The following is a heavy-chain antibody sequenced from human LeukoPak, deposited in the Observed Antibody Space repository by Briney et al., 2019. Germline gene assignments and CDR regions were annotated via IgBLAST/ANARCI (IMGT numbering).Heavy chain of an antibody. CDR1: GFTFSGYA. J-gene: IGHJ3*02. CDR3: ARSPGCSGGSCSGYDAFDI. Sequence: PGRSLRLSCAASGFTFSGYAMHWVRRAPGKGLEWVAVISYDGSNKYYADSVKGRFTISRDNSKNTLYLQMNSLRAEDTAVYYCARSPGCSGGSCSGYDAFDIWGQVTMVTVSS. V-gene: IGHV3-30*04. D-gene: IGHD2-15*01. CDR2: ISYDGSNK.